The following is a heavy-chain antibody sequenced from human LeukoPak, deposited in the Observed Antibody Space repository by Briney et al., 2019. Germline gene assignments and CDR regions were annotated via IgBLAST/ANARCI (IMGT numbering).Heavy chain of an antibody. CDR1: GFTFDDYA. V-gene: IGHV3-9*01. Sequence: GGSLRLSCAASGFTFDDYAMHWVRHAPGKGLEWVSGISWNSGSIGYADSVKGRFTISRDNAKNSLYLQMNSLRAEDTALYYCAKGSITIFGVVIVGFDYWGQGTLVTVSS. D-gene: IGHD3-3*01. CDR3: AKGSITIFGVVIVGFDY. CDR2: ISWNSGSI. J-gene: IGHJ4*02.